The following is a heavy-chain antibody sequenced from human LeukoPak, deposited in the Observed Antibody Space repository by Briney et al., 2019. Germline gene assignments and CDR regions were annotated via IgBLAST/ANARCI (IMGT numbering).Heavy chain of an antibody. V-gene: IGHV1-24*01. Sequence: GASVKVSCKVSGYTLTELSMHWVRQAPGKGLEWMGGFDAEDGETIYAQKFQGRVTMTEDTSTDTAYMELSSLRSEDTAVYYCASCIAAAGTCPPLNYWGQGTLVTVSS. D-gene: IGHD6-13*01. CDR3: ASCIAAAGTCPPLNY. J-gene: IGHJ4*02. CDR2: FDAEDGET. CDR1: GYTLTELS.